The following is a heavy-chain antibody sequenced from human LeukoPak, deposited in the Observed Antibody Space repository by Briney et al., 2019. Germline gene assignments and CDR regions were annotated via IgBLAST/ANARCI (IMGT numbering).Heavy chain of an antibody. CDR1: GGSISSGGYS. CDR2: IYHSGST. V-gene: IGHV4-30-2*01. CDR3: ARGPDYYDSSGSFDY. J-gene: IGHJ4*02. D-gene: IGHD3-22*01. Sequence: SETLSLTCAVSGGSISSGGYSWSWIRQPPGKGLEWIGYIYHSGSTYYNPSLKSRVTISVDTSKNQFSLKLSSVTAADTAVYYCARGPDYYDSSGSFDYWGQGTLVTVSS.